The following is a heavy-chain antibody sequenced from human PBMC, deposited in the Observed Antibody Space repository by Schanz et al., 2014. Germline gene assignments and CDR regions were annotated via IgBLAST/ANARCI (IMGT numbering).Heavy chain of an antibody. CDR2: ISPYNGGT. J-gene: IGHJ5*02. CDR1: GYTFTGYY. D-gene: IGHD6-13*01. CDR3: AREAAASARWFDP. V-gene: IGHV1-2*06. Sequence: QVQLVQSGSELKKPGASVKVSCKASGYTFTGYYIHWVRQAPGQGLEWMGRISPYNGGTNYAQKFQGRVTMTMDTSISTAYMELTSLRSDDTAVYYCAREAAASARWFDPWGQGTLVTVSS.